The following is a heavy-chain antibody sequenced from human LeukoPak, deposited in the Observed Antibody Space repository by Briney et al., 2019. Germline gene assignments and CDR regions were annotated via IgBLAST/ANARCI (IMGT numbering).Heavy chain of an antibody. J-gene: IGHJ4*02. Sequence: GGSLRLSCAASGFTFSSYGMHWVRQAPGKGLEWVAVIWYDGSNKYYADSVKGRFTISRDNSKNTLYLQMNSLRAEDTAVYYCASGGVVVVMLDYWGQGTLVTVSS. CDR1: GFTFSSYG. V-gene: IGHV3-33*01. CDR2: IWYDGSNK. D-gene: IGHD3-22*01. CDR3: ASGGVVVVMLDY.